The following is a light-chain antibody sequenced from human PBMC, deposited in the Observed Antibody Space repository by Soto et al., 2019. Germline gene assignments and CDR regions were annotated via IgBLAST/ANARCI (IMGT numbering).Light chain of an antibody. Sequence: QSALTQPPSVSGTPGQRVTISCSGSSSNIGSNYVYWYQQFPGTAPKLLIYRNDQRPSGVPDRFSGSKSGTSGSLAISGLRSEDEADYYCAAWDDSLSGVVFGGGTKLTVL. CDR1: SSNIGSNY. V-gene: IGLV1-47*01. CDR2: RND. CDR3: AAWDDSLSGVV. J-gene: IGLJ2*01.